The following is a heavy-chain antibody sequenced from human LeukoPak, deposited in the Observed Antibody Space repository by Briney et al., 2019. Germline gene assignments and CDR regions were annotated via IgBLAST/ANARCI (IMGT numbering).Heavy chain of an antibody. CDR2: IYHSGST. CDR3: ARGGYSSSWVFDY. V-gene: IGHV4-30-2*01. J-gene: IGHJ4*02. D-gene: IGHD6-13*01. CDR1: GGSISSGGYS. Sequence: SETLSLTCAVSGGSISSGGYSWSWIRQPPGKGLEWIGYIYHSGSTYYNPSLKSRVTISVDRSKNQFSLKLSSVTAADTAVYYCARGGYSSSWVFDYWGQGTLVTVSS.